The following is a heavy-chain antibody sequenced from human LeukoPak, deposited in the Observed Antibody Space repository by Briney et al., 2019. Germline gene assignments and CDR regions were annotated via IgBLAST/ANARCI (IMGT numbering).Heavy chain of an antibody. CDR3: ARASYSSSTRVLSGYYYMDV. V-gene: IGHV3-49*03. J-gene: IGHJ6*03. CDR2: IRSKAYGGTT. CDR1: GFTFGDYA. D-gene: IGHD6-6*01. Sequence: GGSLRLSCTASGFTFGDYAMSWFRQAPGKGLEWVGFIRSKAYGGTTEYAASVKGRFTISRDNAKNSLYLQMNSLRAEDTAVYYCARASYSSSTRVLSGYYYMDVWGKGTTVTVSS.